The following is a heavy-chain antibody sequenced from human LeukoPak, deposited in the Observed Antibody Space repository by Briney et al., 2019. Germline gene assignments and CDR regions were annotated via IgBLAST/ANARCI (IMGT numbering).Heavy chain of an antibody. CDR2: ISYDGSNK. V-gene: IGHV3-30-3*01. Sequence: GGSLRLSCAASGFTFSSYAMHWVRQAPGKGLEWVAVISYDGSNKYYADSVKGRFTISRDNSKNTLYLQMNSLRAEDTAVYYCARVDCSSTSCYPKAWPPYYYYGMDVWGQGTTVTVSS. D-gene: IGHD2-2*01. CDR1: GFTFSSYA. J-gene: IGHJ6*02. CDR3: ARVDCSSTSCYPKAWPPYYYYGMDV.